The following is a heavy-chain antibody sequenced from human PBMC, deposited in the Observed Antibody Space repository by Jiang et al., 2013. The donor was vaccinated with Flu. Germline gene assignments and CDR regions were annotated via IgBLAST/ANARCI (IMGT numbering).Heavy chain of an antibody. J-gene: IGHJ6*02. CDR1: GFTVSSNY. V-gene: IGHV3-53*01. Sequence: QLLESGGGLIQPGGSLRLSCAASGFTVSSNYMSWVRQAPGKGLEWVSVIYSGGSTYYADSVKGRFTISRDNSKNTLYLQMNSLRAEDTAVYYCARDPIVVVPAASSYQSKYYYYYYGMDVWGQGTTVTVSS. D-gene: IGHD2-2*01. CDR2: IYSGGST. CDR3: ARDPIVVVPAASSYQSKYYYYYYGMDV.